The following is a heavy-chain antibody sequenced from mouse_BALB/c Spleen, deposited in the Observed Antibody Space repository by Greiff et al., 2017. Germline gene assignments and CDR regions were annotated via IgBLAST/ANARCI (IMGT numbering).Heavy chain of an antibody. D-gene: IGHD2-4*01. CDR3: ASDYGAWFAY. Sequence: EVQLVESGPSLVKPSQTLSLTCSVTGDSITSGYWNWIRKFPGNKLEYMGYISYSGSTYYNPSLKSRISITRDTSTNQYYLQLNTVTTEDTATYYCASDYGAWFAYWGQGTLVTVSA. J-gene: IGHJ3*01. CDR1: GDSITSGY. CDR2: ISYSGST. V-gene: IGHV3-8*02.